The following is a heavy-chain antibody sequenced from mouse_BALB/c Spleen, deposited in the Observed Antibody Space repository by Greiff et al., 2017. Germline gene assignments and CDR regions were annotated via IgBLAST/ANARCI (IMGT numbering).Heavy chain of an antibody. Sequence: EVKLMESGGGLVKPGGSLKLSCAASGFTFSDYYMYWVRQTPEKRLEWVATISDGGSYTYYPDSVKGRFTISRDNAKNNLYLQMSSLKSEDTAMYYCARDGGDGLDYWGQGTTLTVSS. J-gene: IGHJ2*01. CDR2: ISDGGSYT. CDR3: ARDGGDGLDY. V-gene: IGHV5-4*02. CDR1: GFTFSDYY. D-gene: IGHD2-3*01.